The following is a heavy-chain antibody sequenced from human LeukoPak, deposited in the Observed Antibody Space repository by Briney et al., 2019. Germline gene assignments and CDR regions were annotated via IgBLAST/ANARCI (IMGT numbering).Heavy chain of an antibody. CDR3: ARDGFGTGSN. CDR1: GLTFSNYW. J-gene: IGHJ4*02. Sequence: QLGGSLRLSCAASGLTFSNYWMDWVRQAPGKGLEWVANIKQDGSEKNYVDSVKGRFIISRDNAKNSLYLQMNTLRADDTAVYYCARDGFGTGSNWGQGTLVTVSS. V-gene: IGHV3-7*03. CDR2: IKQDGSEK. D-gene: IGHD3-16*01.